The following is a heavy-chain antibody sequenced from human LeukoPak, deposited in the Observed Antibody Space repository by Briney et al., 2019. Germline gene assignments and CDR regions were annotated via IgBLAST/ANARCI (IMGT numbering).Heavy chain of an antibody. D-gene: IGHD5-18*01. CDR3: AGSDVDTAMRIDY. Sequence: SETLSLTCAVYGGSFSGYYWSWIRQPPGKGLEWIGEINHSGSTNYNPSLKSRVTISVDTSKNQFSLKLSSVTAADTAVYYCAGSDVDTAMRIDYWGQGTLVTVSS. CDR1: GGSFSGYY. J-gene: IGHJ4*02. V-gene: IGHV4-34*01. CDR2: INHSGST.